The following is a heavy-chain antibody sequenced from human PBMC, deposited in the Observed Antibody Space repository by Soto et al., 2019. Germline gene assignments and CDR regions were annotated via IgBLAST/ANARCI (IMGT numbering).Heavy chain of an antibody. Sequence: QVQLVESGGGVVQPGRSLRLSCAASGFTFSSYARHWVRQAPGKGLEWVAVISYDGSNKYYADSVKGRFTISRDNSKKPLYQQMSCMRAEETAVYYCARDYQSLLGYGSGGSPRWWFYGMDVWGQGTTVIVSS. J-gene: IGHJ6*02. V-gene: IGHV3-30-3*01. CDR1: GFTFSSYA. CDR2: ISYDGSNK. D-gene: IGHD2-15*01. CDR3: ARDYQSLLGYGSGGSPRWWFYGMDV.